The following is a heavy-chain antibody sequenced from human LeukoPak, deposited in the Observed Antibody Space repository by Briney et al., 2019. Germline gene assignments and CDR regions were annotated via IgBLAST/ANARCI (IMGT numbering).Heavy chain of an antibody. CDR3: ARSYGDYDPYFDY. D-gene: IGHD4-17*01. CDR1: GFTFSSYW. V-gene: IGHV3-7*01. Sequence: GGSLRLSCAASGFTFSSYWMSWVRQAPGKGLEWVANIKQDGSEKYYVDSVKGRFTISRDNAKNSLYLQMNSLRAEDTAVYYCARSYGDYDPYFDYWGQGTLVTVSS. CDR2: IKQDGSEK. J-gene: IGHJ4*02.